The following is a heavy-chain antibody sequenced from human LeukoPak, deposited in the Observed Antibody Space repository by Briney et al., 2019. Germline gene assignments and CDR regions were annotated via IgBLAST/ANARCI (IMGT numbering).Heavy chain of an antibody. CDR2: INPNSGGT. Sequence: ASVKVSCKASGYTFTGYYMHWVRQAPGQGLEWTGWINPNSGGTNYAQKFQGRVTMTRDTSISTAYMELSRLRSDDTAVYYCARDRGSSWYLYYWGQGTLVTVSS. V-gene: IGHV1-2*02. CDR1: GYTFTGYY. D-gene: IGHD6-13*01. CDR3: ARDRGSSWYLYY. J-gene: IGHJ4*02.